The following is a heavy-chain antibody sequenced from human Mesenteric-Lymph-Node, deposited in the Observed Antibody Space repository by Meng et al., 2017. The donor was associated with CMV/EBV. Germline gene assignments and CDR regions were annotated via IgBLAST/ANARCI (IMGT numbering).Heavy chain of an antibody. CDR2: IKYDGGEK. V-gene: IGHV3-7*01. D-gene: IGHD3-10*01. J-gene: IGHJ4*02. Sequence: GESLKISCAASGFTFSSYSMNWVRQAPGKGLEWVANIKYDGGEKYYVDSVKGRFTISRDNAKNSLFLQMNSLRVEDTAVYYCARLAGGSGSYPDYWGQGTLVTVSS. CDR1: GFTFSSYS. CDR3: ARLAGGSGSYPDY.